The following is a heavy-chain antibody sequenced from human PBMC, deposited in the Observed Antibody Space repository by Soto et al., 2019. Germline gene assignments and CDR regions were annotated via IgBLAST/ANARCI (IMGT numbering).Heavy chain of an antibody. Sequence: QVQLVESGGGVVQPGRSLRLSCAASGFTFSSYGMHWVRQAPGKGLEGVAVISYDGSNKYYADSVKGRFTISRDNSKNTLYLQMNSLRAEDTAVYYCAKDPRFAGWTPLYYFDYWGQGTLVTVSS. D-gene: IGHD6-19*01. V-gene: IGHV3-30*18. CDR1: GFTFSSYG. CDR3: AKDPRFAGWTPLYYFDY. J-gene: IGHJ4*02. CDR2: ISYDGSNK.